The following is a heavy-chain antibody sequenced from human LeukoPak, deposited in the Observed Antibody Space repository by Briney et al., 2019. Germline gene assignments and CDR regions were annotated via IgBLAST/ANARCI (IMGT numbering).Heavy chain of an antibody. CDR1: GGSISSGGYY. CDR3: ARDMGREEDLPPYCSSTSCYKRGSRYYYYYMDV. Sequence: SETLSLTCTVSGGSISSGGYYWSWIRQSPGKGLVWIGYIYHSGSTYYNPSLKSRATISVDRSKNQFSLKLSSVTAADTAVYYCARDMGREEDLPPYCSSTSCYKRGSRYYYYYMDVWGKGTTVTVSS. J-gene: IGHJ6*03. D-gene: IGHD2-2*02. V-gene: IGHV4-30-2*06. CDR2: IYHSGST.